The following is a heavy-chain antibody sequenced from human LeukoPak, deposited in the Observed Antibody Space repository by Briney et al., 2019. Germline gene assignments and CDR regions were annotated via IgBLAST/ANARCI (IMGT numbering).Heavy chain of an antibody. D-gene: IGHD1-26*01. V-gene: IGHV3-74*01. Sequence: PGGSLRLSCAASGFTFGSYWMHWVRQAPGKGLVWVSRINTDGGDTIYADSVKGRFTISRDNAKNTLILQMNSLRAEDTAVYYCARDEKIVGASGQDYWGQGTLVTVSS. J-gene: IGHJ4*02. CDR1: GFTFGSYW. CDR3: ARDEKIVGASGQDY. CDR2: INTDGGDT.